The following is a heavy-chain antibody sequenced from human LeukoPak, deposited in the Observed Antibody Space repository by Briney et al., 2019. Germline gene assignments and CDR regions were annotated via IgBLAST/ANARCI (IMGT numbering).Heavy chain of an antibody. D-gene: IGHD3-9*01. Sequence: PGGSLRLSCAASGFTFSSYWMSWVRQAPGKGLEWVANIKQDGSEKYYVDSVKGRFTISRDNAKNSLYLQMNSLRAEDTAVYYCARERSYYDILTGYTDYWGQGTLVTVSS. V-gene: IGHV3-7*01. CDR3: ARERSYYDILTGYTDY. CDR2: IKQDGSEK. CDR1: GFTFSSYW. J-gene: IGHJ4*02.